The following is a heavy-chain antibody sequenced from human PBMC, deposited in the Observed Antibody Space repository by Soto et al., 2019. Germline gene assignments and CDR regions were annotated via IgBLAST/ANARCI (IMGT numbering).Heavy chain of an antibody. CDR3: AKGWFYDVLTGPDS. Sequence: PGGSLRLSCAASGFTFNSYGMHWVRQAPGKGLEWVAVISYNANKTYYADFVKGRFSISRDNSKNTLYLQMNSLRVDDTAIYYCAKGWFYDVLTGPDSWGQGTLVTVSS. J-gene: IGHJ5*01. CDR1: GFTFNSYG. V-gene: IGHV3-30*18. D-gene: IGHD3-9*01. CDR2: ISYNANKT.